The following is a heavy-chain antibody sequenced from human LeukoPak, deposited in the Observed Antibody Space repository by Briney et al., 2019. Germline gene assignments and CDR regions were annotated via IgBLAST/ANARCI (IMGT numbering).Heavy chain of an antibody. CDR2: ISGSGGSI. Sequence: GGTLRLSCAASGFIFRSYGMSWVRQAPGKGLEWVSGISGSGGSIYYADSVKGRFTISRDNAKNSLYLQMNSLRAEDTAVYHCARDRLLEDRDFHYYYYMDVWGRGTTVTVSS. CDR1: GFIFRSYG. V-gene: IGHV3-21*01. J-gene: IGHJ6*03. CDR3: ARDRLLEDRDFHYYYYMDV. D-gene: IGHD2-21*01.